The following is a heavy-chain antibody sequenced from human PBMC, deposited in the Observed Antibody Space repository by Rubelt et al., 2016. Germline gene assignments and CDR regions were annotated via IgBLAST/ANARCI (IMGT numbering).Heavy chain of an antibody. V-gene: IGHV4-34*01. D-gene: IGHD3-22*01. CDR3: ARGELIVVAHDAFDI. J-gene: IGHJ3*02. CDR2: FSHSGGT. Sequence: QVQLQQWGAGLLKPSETLSLTCAVYGESFSGYYWTWIRQPPGKGLEWIGDFSHSGGTNYNPSLKSRVTISLDQSKNQFSLKLSAVTAADTAVDYCARGELIVVAHDAFDIWGQGTMVTVSS. CDR1: GESFSGYY.